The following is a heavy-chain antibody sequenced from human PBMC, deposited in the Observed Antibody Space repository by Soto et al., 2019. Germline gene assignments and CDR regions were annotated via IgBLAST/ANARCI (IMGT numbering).Heavy chain of an antibody. J-gene: IGHJ4*02. CDR3: VGGYYFGDY. Sequence: QVQLVESGGGVVQPGRSLRLSCAASGFTFSSYGMHWVRQAPGKGVEWVAVISSDGSNKYYADSVKGRFTISRDNSKNTLYLQMNSLRAEDTAVYYCVGGYYFGDYWGQGTLVTVSS. CDR1: GFTFSSYG. V-gene: IGHV3-30*03. CDR2: ISSDGSNK. D-gene: IGHD3-22*01.